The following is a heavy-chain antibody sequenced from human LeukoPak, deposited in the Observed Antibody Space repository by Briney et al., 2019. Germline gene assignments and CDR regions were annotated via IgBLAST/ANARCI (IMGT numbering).Heavy chain of an antibody. CDR1: GGSISSSSYY. J-gene: IGHJ4*02. D-gene: IGHD3-22*01. CDR2: IYYSGST. Sequence: SETLSLTCTASGGSISSSSYYWGWIRQPPGKGLEWIGSIYYSGSTYYNPSLKSRVTISVDTSKNQFSLKLSSVTAADTAVYYCASAQRYYYDSSGYSKWGQGTLVTVSS. V-gene: IGHV4-39*01. CDR3: ASAQRYYYDSSGYSK.